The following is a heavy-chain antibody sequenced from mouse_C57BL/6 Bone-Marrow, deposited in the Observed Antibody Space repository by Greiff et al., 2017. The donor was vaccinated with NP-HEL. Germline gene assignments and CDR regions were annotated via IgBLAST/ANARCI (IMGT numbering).Heavy chain of an antibody. CDR1: GYTFTSYW. J-gene: IGHJ1*03. CDR3: TRWGPYGSSGGWYFDV. V-gene: IGHV1-5*01. CDR2: IYPGNSDT. D-gene: IGHD1-1*01. Sequence: EVQLQQSGTVLARPGASVKMSCKTSGYTFTSYWMHWVKQRPGQGLEWIGAIYPGNSDTSYNQKFKGKAKLTAVTSASTAYMGLSSLTNEDSAVYYCTRWGPYGSSGGWYFDVWGTGTTVTVSS.